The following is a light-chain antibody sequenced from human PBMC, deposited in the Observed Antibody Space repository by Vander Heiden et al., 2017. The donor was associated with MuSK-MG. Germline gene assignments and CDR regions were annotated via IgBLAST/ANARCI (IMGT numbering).Light chain of an antibody. V-gene: IGKV2D-29*01. J-gene: IGKJ2*02. Sequence: VLTQTPLSLSVTPGQPASMSCKSSQSLLHSGGKTFLYWYLHKPGQPPQLLIYQVSNRFSGVPDRFSGSGSGTDFTLKISRVEAEDVGVYYCRQTTLLPCTFGQGTKLEIK. CDR3: RQTTLLPCT. CDR2: QVS. CDR1: QSLLHSGGKTF.